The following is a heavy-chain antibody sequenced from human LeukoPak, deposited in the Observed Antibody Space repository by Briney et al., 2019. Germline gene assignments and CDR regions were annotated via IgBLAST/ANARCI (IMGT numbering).Heavy chain of an antibody. V-gene: IGHV4-39*07. Sequence: SETLSLTCTVSGGSISSSSYYWGWIRQPPGKGLEWIGGIYHSGSTYYNPSLKSRVTISVDTSKNQFSLKLSSVTAADTAVYYCARVPMTTVTTDVPLGEFYYYHYVDVWGKGTTVTVSS. D-gene: IGHD4-11*01. CDR3: ARVPMTTVTTDVPLGEFYYYHYVDV. CDR1: GGSISSSSYY. J-gene: IGHJ6*03. CDR2: IYHSGST.